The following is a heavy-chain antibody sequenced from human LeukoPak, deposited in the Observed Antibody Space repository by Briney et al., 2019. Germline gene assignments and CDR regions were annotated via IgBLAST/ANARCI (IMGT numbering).Heavy chain of an antibody. D-gene: IGHD6-19*01. CDR3: AREDKVAGTPTVDY. J-gene: IGHJ4*02. CDR1: GYTFTIYD. Sequence: EASVTVSFKASGYTFTIYDINWVRQAPGQGLEWMGWMNPNSGNTGYAQKFRGRVTMTRDTSTSTVYMELSSLRSEDTAVYYCAREDKVAGTPTVDYWGQGTLVTVSS. V-gene: IGHV1-8*02. CDR2: MNPNSGNT.